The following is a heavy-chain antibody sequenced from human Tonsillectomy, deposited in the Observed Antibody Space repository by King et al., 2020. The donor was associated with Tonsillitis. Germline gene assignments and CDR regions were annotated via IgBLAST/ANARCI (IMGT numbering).Heavy chain of an antibody. Sequence: QLQESGPGLVKPSETLSLTCTVSGGSISSYYWSWSRQPPGKGLEWIGYIFYSGSTNYNPSLKSRVTISVDTSKNQFSLKLRSVTAADTAVYYCARAVARGWDYYYSMDVWGQGTTVTVSS. J-gene: IGHJ6*02. CDR1: GGSISSYY. CDR3: ARAVARGWDYYYSMDV. CDR2: IFYSGST. V-gene: IGHV4-59*01. D-gene: IGHD5-12*01.